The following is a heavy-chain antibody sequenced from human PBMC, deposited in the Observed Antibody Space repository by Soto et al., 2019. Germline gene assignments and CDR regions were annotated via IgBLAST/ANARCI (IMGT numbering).Heavy chain of an antibody. Sequence: QVQLVESGGGVVQPGRSLRLSCAASGFTFSSYAMHWVRRAPGKGLEWVAVISYDGSNKYYADSVKGRFTISRNNSKNTLYLQMNSLRAEDTAVYYCARDNYYGDYALDYWGQGTLVTVSS. D-gene: IGHD4-17*01. V-gene: IGHV3-30-3*01. CDR1: GFTFSSYA. CDR3: ARDNYYGDYALDY. CDR2: ISYDGSNK. J-gene: IGHJ4*02.